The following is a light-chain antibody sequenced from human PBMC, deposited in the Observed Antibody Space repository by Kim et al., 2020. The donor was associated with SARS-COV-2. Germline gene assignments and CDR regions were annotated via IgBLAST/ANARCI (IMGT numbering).Light chain of an antibody. CDR3: SSYAGTSRYV. CDR1: SSDVGGYNY. CDR2: DVS. Sequence: GQSVTISCTGTSSDVGGYNYVSWYQQHPGKAPKIMIYDVSKRPSGVPDRFSGSKSGNTASLTVSGLQAEDEADYYCSSYAGTSRYVFGTGTKVTVL. J-gene: IGLJ1*01. V-gene: IGLV2-8*01.